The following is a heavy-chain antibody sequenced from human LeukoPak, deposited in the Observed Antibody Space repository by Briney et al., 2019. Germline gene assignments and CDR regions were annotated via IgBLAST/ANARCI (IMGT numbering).Heavy chain of an antibody. D-gene: IGHD3-22*01. CDR3: ARGKTTMIVVGSRNWFDP. V-gene: IGHV1-46*01. Sequence: ASVKVSCKASGYTFTSYYMHWVRQAPGQGLEWMGIINPSGGSKSYAQKFQGRVTMTRDMSTSTVYMELSSLRSEGTAVYYCARGKTTMIVVGSRNWFDPWGQRTLVTVSS. CDR2: INPSGGSK. CDR1: GYTFTSYY. J-gene: IGHJ5*02.